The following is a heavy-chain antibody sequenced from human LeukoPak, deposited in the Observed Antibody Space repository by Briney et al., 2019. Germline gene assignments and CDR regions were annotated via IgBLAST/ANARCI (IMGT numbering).Heavy chain of an antibody. CDR2: IYYSGST. V-gene: IGHV4-31*03. CDR1: GGSISSGDYY. J-gene: IGHJ3*02. D-gene: IGHD2-2*01. Sequence: SETLSLTCTVSGGSISSGDYYWSWIRQHPGKGLEWIGYIYYSGSTYYNPSLKSRVTISVDTSKNQFSLKLSSVTAADTAVYYCARERTLDAFDIWGQGTMVTVSS. CDR3: ARERTLDAFDI.